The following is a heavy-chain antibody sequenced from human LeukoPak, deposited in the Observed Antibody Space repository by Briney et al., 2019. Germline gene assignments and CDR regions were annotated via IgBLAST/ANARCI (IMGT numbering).Heavy chain of an antibody. CDR1: GYTFTDYY. CDR2: INPNSGGT. CDR3: ARELRYYYDSSGYSGVDI. V-gene: IGHV1-2*02. J-gene: IGHJ3*02. Sequence: ASVKVPCKASGYTFTDYYMHWVRQAPGQGLEWMGWINPNSGGTNYAQKFQGRVTMTRDTSISTAYMELSRLRSDDTAVYYCARELRYYYDSSGYSGVDIWGQGTMVTVSS. D-gene: IGHD3-22*01.